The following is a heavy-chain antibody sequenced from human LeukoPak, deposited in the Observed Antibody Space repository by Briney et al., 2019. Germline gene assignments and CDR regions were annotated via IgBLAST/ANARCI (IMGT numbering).Heavy chain of an antibody. V-gene: IGHV4-59*01. J-gene: IGHJ4*02. D-gene: IGHD6-19*01. CDR3: ARVSPSSGWDIDY. Sequence: SETLSLTCTVSGGSISSYYWSWIRQPPGKGLERIGYIYYSGSTNYNPSLKSRVTISVDTSKNQFSLKLSSVTAADTAVYYCARVSPSSGWDIDYWGQGTLVTVSS. CDR2: IYYSGST. CDR1: GGSISSYY.